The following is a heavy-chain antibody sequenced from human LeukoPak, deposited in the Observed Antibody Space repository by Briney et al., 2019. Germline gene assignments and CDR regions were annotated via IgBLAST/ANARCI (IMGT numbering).Heavy chain of an antibody. CDR3: ARDGYYYGSGSYSITNYYHYGMDV. CDR1: GFTFSSYG. D-gene: IGHD3-10*01. V-gene: IGHV3-33*01. J-gene: IGHJ6*02. CDR2: IWYDGSNK. Sequence: GGSLRLSCAASGFTFSSYGMHWVRQAPGKGLEWVAVIWYDGSNKYYADSVKGRLTISRDNSKNTLYLQMNSLRAEDTAVYYCARDGYYYGSGSYSITNYYHYGMDVWGQGTTDTVSS.